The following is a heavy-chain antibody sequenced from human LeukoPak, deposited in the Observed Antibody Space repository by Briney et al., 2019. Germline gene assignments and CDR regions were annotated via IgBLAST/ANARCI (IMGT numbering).Heavy chain of an antibody. V-gene: IGHV4-4*07. CDR1: GGSISSYY. D-gene: IGHD6-19*01. CDR3: AREGYSSGHYYYYGMDV. J-gene: IGHJ6*02. Sequence: SETLSLTCTVSGGSISSYYWSWIRQPAGKGLEWIGRIYTSGSTNYNPSLKSRVTMSVDTSKNQFSLKLSSVTAADTAVYCCAREGYSSGHYYYYGMDVWGQGTTVTVSS. CDR2: IYTSGST.